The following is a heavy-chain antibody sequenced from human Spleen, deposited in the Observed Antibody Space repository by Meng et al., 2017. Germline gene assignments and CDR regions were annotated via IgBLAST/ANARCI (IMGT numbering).Heavy chain of an antibody. CDR1: GGSFSGYH. V-gene: IGHV4-34*01. CDR3: ARARRVPRDWFDP. D-gene: IGHD2-2*01. J-gene: IGHJ5*02. Sequence: QVQIQQWGAGLVKPSETLSLNCAVYGGSFSGYHWTWIRQPPGKGLEWIGEIHHDGSTNYNPSLKSRVAISVDTSKNQFSLKLSSVTAADTAVYYCARARRVPRDWFDPWGQGTLVTVSS. CDR2: IHHDGST.